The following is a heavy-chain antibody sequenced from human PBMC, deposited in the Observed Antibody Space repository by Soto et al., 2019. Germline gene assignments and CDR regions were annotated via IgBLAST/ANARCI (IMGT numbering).Heavy chain of an antibody. V-gene: IGHV4-31*03. D-gene: IGHD3-16*02. CDR3: TTIGVSGYLAV. Sequence: VSLTCSDPGADINSGGFTWTWIRQHAGKGLERLGYISHSGSTDSHPSLKSRLSRSGDTSKNHFSLTLTSVTAADAAVYYCTTIGVSGYLAVWGQGTTVTVSS. J-gene: IGHJ6*02. CDR2: ISHSGST. CDR1: GADINSGGFT.